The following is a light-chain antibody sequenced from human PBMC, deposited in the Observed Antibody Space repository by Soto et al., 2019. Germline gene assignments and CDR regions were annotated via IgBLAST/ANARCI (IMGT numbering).Light chain of an antibody. J-gene: IGKJ5*01. CDR1: QSVSFY. Sequence: ETVLTQSPATLSLSPGERATLSCRASQSVSFYLAWYQQKPGQAPRLLIYDASNRATGIPAGFSGSGSGTDFTLTISSLEPEDFAVYYCQQRSNWPSFGQGTRLEIK. V-gene: IGKV3-11*01. CDR2: DAS. CDR3: QQRSNWPS.